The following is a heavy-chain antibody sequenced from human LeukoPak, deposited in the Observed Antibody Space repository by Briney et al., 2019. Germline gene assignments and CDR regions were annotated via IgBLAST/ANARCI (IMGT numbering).Heavy chain of an antibody. CDR3: ARVDAASGSHFWDY. CDR2: INPVDGHT. CDR1: GYTFTSHY. Sequence: ASVKVSCKTSGYTFTSHYMHWVRQAPGQGLEWMGIINPVDGHTIYARKIQGRVTMTRDTSTTTVYMDLSSLRSEDTAVYYCARVDAASGSHFWDYWGQGTLVIVSS. J-gene: IGHJ4*02. D-gene: IGHD3-3*02. V-gene: IGHV1-46*01.